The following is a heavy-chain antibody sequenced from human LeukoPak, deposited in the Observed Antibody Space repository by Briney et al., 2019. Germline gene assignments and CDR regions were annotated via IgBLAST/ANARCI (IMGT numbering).Heavy chain of an antibody. D-gene: IGHD3-10*01. CDR2: MNPNTSDT. J-gene: IGHJ6*03. CDR1: GYTFTSYD. Sequence: ASVKVSCTAAGYTFTSYDINWVRLGTGQGLEWMGWMNPNTSDTGYAQKFQDRVTMTRNTSISTAYMELSSLRSEDTAVYYCARVGRTKRSYGSGSFWGYYYYYMDVWGKGTTVTISS. V-gene: IGHV1-8*02. CDR3: ARVGRTKRSYGSGSFWGYYYYYMDV.